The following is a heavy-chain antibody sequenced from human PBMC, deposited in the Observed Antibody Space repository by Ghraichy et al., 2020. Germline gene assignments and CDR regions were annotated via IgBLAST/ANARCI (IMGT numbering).Heavy chain of an antibody. CDR3: TARGYYYDSSGYYYSYDY. Sequence: GGSLRLSCAASGFTFSNAWMSWVRQAPGKGLEWVGRIKSKTDGGTTDYAAPVKGRFTISRDDSKNTLYLQMNSLKTEDTAVYYCTARGYYYDSSGYYYSYDYWGQGTLVTVSS. CDR1: GFTFSNAW. V-gene: IGHV3-15*01. J-gene: IGHJ4*02. D-gene: IGHD3-22*01. CDR2: IKSKTDGGTT.